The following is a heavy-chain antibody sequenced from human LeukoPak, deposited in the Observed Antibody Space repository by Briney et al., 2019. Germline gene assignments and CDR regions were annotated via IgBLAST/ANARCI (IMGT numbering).Heavy chain of an antibody. J-gene: IGHJ5*01. Sequence: SVKVSCKASVYIFINHGISWVRQAPGQGLEWMGWISAYNGRTEYAPKFQDRVTMTTDTSTTTAYMELRSLTSDDTAVYYCGRWAPNPNDSWGQGTLVTVS. V-gene: IGHV1-18*01. CDR2: ISAYNGRT. CDR3: GRWAPNPNDS. CDR1: VYIFINHG.